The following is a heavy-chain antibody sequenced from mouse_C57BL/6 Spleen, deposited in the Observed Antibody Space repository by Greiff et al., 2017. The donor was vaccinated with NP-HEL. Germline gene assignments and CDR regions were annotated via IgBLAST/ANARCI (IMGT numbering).Heavy chain of an antibody. CDR3: ARAWDLHYYGSSYLYYFDY. CDR2: IYPGDGDT. D-gene: IGHD1-1*01. J-gene: IGHJ2*01. V-gene: IGHV1-80*01. Sequence: QVQLQQSGAELVKPGASVKISCKASGYAFSSYWMNWVKQRPGKGLEWIGQIYPGDGDTNYNGKFKGKATLTADKSSSTAYMQLSSLTSEDSAVYFCARAWDLHYYGSSYLYYFDYWGQGTTLTVSS. CDR1: GYAFSSYW.